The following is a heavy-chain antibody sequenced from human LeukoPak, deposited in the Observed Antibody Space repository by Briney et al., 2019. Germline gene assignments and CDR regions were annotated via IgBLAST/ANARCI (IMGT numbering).Heavy chain of an antibody. D-gene: IGHD5-12*01. CDR2: ISYDGSNK. CDR1: GFTFSSYG. CDR3: AKDLVSVATILLSPDAFDY. Sequence: GRSLRLSCAASGFTFSSYGMHWVRQAPGKGLEWVAVISYDGSNKYYADSVKGRFTISRDNSKNTLYLQMNSLRAEDTAVYYCAKDLVSVATILLSPDAFDYWGQGTLVTVSS. V-gene: IGHV3-30*18. J-gene: IGHJ4*02.